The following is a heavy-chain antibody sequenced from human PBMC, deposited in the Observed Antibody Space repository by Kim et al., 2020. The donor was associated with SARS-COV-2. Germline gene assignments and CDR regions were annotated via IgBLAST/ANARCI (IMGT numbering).Heavy chain of an antibody. V-gene: IGHV2-5*01. J-gene: IGHJ4*02. CDR3: AHRPGSATATAPFDY. D-gene: IGHD2-15*01. Sequence: PSLKSRLTITKDTSKNQVVLTMTNMDPVDTATYYCAHRPGSATATAPFDYWGQGTLVTVSS.